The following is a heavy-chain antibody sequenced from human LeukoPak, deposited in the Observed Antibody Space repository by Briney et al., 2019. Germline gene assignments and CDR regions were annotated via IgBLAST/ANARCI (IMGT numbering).Heavy chain of an antibody. CDR1: VGSISSGGYY. V-gene: IGHV4-31*03. J-gene: IGHJ4*02. D-gene: IGHD2-2*01. CDR3: ARGVVPAAWGGYFDY. Sequence: SVTLSLTCTVSVGSISSGGYYGSWIRQHAGKGLECIGYIYYSGSTYYNPSLKSRVTISVDNSKNQFSLKLSSVTAADTAVYYCARGVVPAAWGGYFDYWGKGTLVTVS. CDR2: IYYSGST.